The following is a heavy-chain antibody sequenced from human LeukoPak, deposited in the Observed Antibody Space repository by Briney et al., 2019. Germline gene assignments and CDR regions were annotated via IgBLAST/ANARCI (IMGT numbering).Heavy chain of an antibody. CDR2: INHSGST. CDR1: GGSFSGYY. D-gene: IGHD3-22*01. CDR3: ARTRGYYYDSSGYFFYC. V-gene: IGHV4-34*01. J-gene: IGHJ4*02. Sequence: SETLSLTCAVYGGSFSGYYWSWIRQPPGKGLEWIGEINHSGSTNYNPSLKSRVTISVDTSKNQFPLKLSSVTAADTAVYYCARTRGYYYDSSGYFFYCWGQGTLVTVSS.